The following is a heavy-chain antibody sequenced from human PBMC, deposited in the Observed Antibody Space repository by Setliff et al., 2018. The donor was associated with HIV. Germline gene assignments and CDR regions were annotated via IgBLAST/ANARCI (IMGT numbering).Heavy chain of an antibody. D-gene: IGHD3-3*01. CDR3: ARGLNVLSGYTWVV. J-gene: IGHJ4*02. Sequence: ASVKVSCKASGYTFTGYYLHWVRQATGQGLEWMGRMSPKSGNTGNTQEFRGRITMTRDTSTNTAYMELSSLTSDDTAVYYCARGLNVLSGYTWVVWGQGTPVTVSS. CDR1: GYTFTGYY. V-gene: IGHV1-8*02. CDR2: MSPKSGNT.